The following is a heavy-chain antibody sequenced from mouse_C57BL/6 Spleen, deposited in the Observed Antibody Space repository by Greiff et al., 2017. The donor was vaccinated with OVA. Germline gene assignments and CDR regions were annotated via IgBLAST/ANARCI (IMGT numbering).Heavy chain of an antibody. CDR2: INPSSGYT. CDR3: AIVDDYDVGAY. CDR1: GYTFTSYT. Sequence: VQVVESGAELARPGASVKMSCKASGYTFTSYTMNWVNQRPGQGLEWIGYINPSSGYTKYNQKFKDKATLTADKSSSTAYMQLSSLTSEESADYYLAIVDDYDVGAYGGQGTLVTVSA. V-gene: IGHV1-4*01. D-gene: IGHD2-4*01. J-gene: IGHJ3*01.